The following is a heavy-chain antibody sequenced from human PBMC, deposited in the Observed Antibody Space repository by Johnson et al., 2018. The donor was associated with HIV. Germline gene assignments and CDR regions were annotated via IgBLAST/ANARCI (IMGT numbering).Heavy chain of an antibody. CDR1: AFTVSSNY. V-gene: IGHV3-66*01. D-gene: IGHD3-10*01. CDR3: AKGGAHGEGGFDI. Sequence: VQLVESGGGLVQPGGSLRLSCVDTAFTVSSNYMSWVRQAPGKGLEWVSAIYSDGSTYYAESVKGRFTISRDSSKNTLYLQMNSLRAEDTAVYYCAKGGAHGEGGFDIWGQGTMVTVSS. J-gene: IGHJ3*02. CDR2: IYSDGST.